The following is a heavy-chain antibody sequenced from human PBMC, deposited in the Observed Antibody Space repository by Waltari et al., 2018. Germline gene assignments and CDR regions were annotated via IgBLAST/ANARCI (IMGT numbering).Heavy chain of an antibody. CDR2: IKGGGSST. CDR1: GFTFSSYW. Sequence: EVQLAESGGGLVQPGGSLRLSCAASGFTFSSYWMHWVRQAPGKELVGVSRIKGGGSSTTYAYSVKGRLTISRDNAKNTLFLQMNSLRADDTAVYYCARGADDSSGFEYLQHWGQGTLVAVSP. CDR3: ARGADDSSGFEYLQH. D-gene: IGHD6-6*01. J-gene: IGHJ1*01. V-gene: IGHV3-74*01.